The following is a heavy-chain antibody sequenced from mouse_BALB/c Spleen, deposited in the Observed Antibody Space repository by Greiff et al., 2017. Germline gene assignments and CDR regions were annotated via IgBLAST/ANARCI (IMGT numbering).Heavy chain of an antibody. J-gene: IGHJ3*01. CDR2: ISYDGSN. V-gene: IGHV3-6*02. CDR1: GYSITSCYY. D-gene: IGHD2-12*01. CDR3: ASDYDGAY. Sequence: EVKLQESGPGLVKPSQSLSLTCSVTGYSITSCYYWNWIRQFPGNKLEWMGYISYDGSNNYNPSLKNRISITRDTSKNQFFLKLNSVTTEDTATYYCASDYDGAYWGQGTLVTVSA.